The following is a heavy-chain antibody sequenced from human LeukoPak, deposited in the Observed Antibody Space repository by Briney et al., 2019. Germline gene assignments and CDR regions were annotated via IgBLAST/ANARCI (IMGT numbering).Heavy chain of an antibody. Sequence: SETLSLTCTVSGGPISSYYWSWIRQPAGKGLEWIGRIYSSGGTNYNPSLKSRVTMSVDTSKNQFSLKLSSVTAADTAVYYCAREADSSGFKRQFDYWGQGTLVTVSS. CDR3: AREADSSGFKRQFDY. D-gene: IGHD3-22*01. CDR2: IYSSGGT. CDR1: GGPISSYY. V-gene: IGHV4-4*07. J-gene: IGHJ4*02.